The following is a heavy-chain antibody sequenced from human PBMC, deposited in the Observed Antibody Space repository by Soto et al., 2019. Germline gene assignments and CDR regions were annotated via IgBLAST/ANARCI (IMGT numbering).Heavy chain of an antibody. CDR3: ARDMYPGGMDV. CDR1: GGSVSSVSYY. V-gene: IGHV4-61*01. CDR2: IYYSGST. D-gene: IGHD1-1*01. J-gene: IGHJ6*02. Sequence: XETLSLTCTVSGGSVSSVSYYWSWIRQPPGKGLEWIGYIYYSGSTNYNPSLKSRVTISVDTSKNQFSLKLSSVTAADTAVYYCARDMYPGGMDVWGQGTTVTVSS.